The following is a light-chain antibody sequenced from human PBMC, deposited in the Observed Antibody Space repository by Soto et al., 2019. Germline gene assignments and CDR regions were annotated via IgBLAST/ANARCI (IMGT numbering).Light chain of an antibody. CDR2: DAS. CDR3: QQYNSYART. CDR1: QSISSW. V-gene: IGKV1-5*01. J-gene: IGKJ1*01. Sequence: DIQMTQSPSTLSASVGDRVTLTCRASQSISSWLAWYQQKPGKAPKLLICDASSLESGIPSRFSGSGSRTEFTLTISSLQPDDFATYYCQQYNSYARTLGQGTKVEIK.